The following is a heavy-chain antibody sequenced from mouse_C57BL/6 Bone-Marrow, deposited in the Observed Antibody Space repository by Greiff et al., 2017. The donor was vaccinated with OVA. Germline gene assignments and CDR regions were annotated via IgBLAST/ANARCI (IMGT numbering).Heavy chain of an antibody. J-gene: IGHJ4*01. Sequence: VQLQQSGAELVRPGTSVKVSCKASGYAFTNYLIEWVKQRPGQGLEWIGVINPGSGGTNYNEKFKGKATLTADKSSSTAYMQLSSLTSEDSAVDFCARAYYAMDYWGQGTSVTVSS. CDR2: INPGSGGT. CDR3: ARAYYAMDY. V-gene: IGHV1-54*01. CDR1: GYAFTNYL. D-gene: IGHD3-1*01.